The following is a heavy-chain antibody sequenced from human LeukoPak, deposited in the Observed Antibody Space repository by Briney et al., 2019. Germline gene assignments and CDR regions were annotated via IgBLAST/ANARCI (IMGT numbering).Heavy chain of an antibody. CDR3: AKRCVRGWSTDAFDF. CDR1: GFTFSSYA. V-gene: IGHV3-23*01. D-gene: IGHD6-19*01. CDR2: ISGSGGST. Sequence: GGSLRLSCAASGFTFSSYAMSWVRQAPGKGLEWVSAISGSGGSTYYADSVKGRFTNSRDNSKNTLYLQMNSLRAEDTAIYYCAKRCVRGWSTDAFDFWGQGTVVTVSS. J-gene: IGHJ3*01.